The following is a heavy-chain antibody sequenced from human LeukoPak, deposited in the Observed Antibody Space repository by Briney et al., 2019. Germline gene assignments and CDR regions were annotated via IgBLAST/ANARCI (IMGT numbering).Heavy chain of an antibody. Sequence: PGGSLRLSCAASGFTFSRYWMTWVRQAPGKGLEWVGRIKSKTDGGTTDYAAPVKGRFTISRDDSKNALYLQMNSLKIEDTAVYYCTTSLTSGAYIDYWGQGTLVTVSS. J-gene: IGHJ4*02. V-gene: IGHV3-15*01. D-gene: IGHD2-15*01. CDR1: GFTFSRYW. CDR2: IKSKTDGGTT. CDR3: TTSLTSGAYIDY.